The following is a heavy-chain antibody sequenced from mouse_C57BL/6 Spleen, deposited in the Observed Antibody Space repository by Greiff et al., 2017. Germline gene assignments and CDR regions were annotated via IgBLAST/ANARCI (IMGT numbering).Heavy chain of an antibody. CDR2: IDPSDSYT. CDR1: GYTFTSYW. Sequence: QVQLQQPGAELVKPGASVKLSCKASGYTFTSYWMQWVKQRPGQGLEWIGEIDPSDSYTNYNQKFKGKATLTVDTSSSTAYMQLSSLTSEDSAVYYCARRGTRAMDYWGQGTSVTVSS. J-gene: IGHJ4*01. V-gene: IGHV1-50*01. CDR3: ARRGTRAMDY. D-gene: IGHD3-3*01.